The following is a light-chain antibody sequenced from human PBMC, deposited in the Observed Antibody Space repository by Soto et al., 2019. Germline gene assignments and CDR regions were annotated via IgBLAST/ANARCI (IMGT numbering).Light chain of an antibody. Sequence: QSALTQPASVSGSPGQSIAISCTGTSSDVGGYNSASWYQQHPGKAPKLLIYDVSNRPSGVSNRFSGSKSGNTASLTISGLQAEDEADYYCSSYSTGGSYVF. CDR3: SSYSTGGSYV. CDR1: SSDVGGYNS. J-gene: IGLJ1*01. CDR2: DVS. V-gene: IGLV2-14*03.